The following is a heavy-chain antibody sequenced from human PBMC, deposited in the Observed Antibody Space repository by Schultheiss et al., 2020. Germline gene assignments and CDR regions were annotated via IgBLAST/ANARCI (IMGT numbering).Heavy chain of an antibody. Sequence: GGSLRLSCAASGFTFSSYAMHWVRQAPGKGLEWVAVISYDGSNKYYADSVKGRFTISRDNSKNTLYLQMNSLRAEDTAVYYCARDKPLQVSSGWYRYYFDYWGQGTLVTFSS. D-gene: IGHD6-19*01. V-gene: IGHV3-30-3*01. CDR2: ISYDGSNK. CDR3: ARDKPLQVSSGWYRYYFDY. J-gene: IGHJ4*02. CDR1: GFTFSSYA.